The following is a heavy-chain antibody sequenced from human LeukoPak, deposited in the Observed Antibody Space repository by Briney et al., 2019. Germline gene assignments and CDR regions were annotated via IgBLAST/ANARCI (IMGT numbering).Heavy chain of an antibody. CDR3: AELGITMIGGV. CDR1: GFTFRSYS. V-gene: IGHV3-48*01. J-gene: IGHJ6*04. Sequence: GGSLRLSCAASGFTFRSYSMNWVRQAPGKGLEWISYISSNGDIIKYADSVKGRFTISRDNAKNSLFLQMNSLRAEDTAVYYCAELGITMIGGVWGKGTTVTISS. D-gene: IGHD3-10*02. CDR2: ISSNGDII.